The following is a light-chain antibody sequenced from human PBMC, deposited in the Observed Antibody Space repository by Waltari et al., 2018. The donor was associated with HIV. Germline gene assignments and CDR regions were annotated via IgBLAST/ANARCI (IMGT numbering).Light chain of an antibody. CDR1: TSNIGSNY. CDR2: RDN. J-gene: IGLJ2*01. CDR3: AAWDDTLSGQGV. Sequence: QSVLTQPPSVSGTPGQRVTISCSGSTSNIGSNYVYWYQQLPETAPKLLIYRDNQLPSGVPDRFSGSKSGTSASLAIKGLRSEDEADYYCAAWDDTLSGQGVFGGGTKLTVL. V-gene: IGLV1-47*01.